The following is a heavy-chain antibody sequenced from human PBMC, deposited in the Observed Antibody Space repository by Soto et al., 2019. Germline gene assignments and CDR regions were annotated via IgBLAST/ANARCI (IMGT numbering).Heavy chain of an antibody. CDR3: AKDHFLYCSGGSCYFDY. CDR1: GFTFDDYA. CDR2: ISWNSGSI. Sequence: EVQLVESGGGLVQPGRSLRLSCAASGFTFDDYAMHWVRQAPGKGLEWVSGISWNSGSIGYADSVKGRFTISRDNAKNSLYLQMNSLRAEDTALYYCAKDHFLYCSGGSCYFDYWGQGTLVTVSS. D-gene: IGHD2-15*01. V-gene: IGHV3-9*01. J-gene: IGHJ4*02.